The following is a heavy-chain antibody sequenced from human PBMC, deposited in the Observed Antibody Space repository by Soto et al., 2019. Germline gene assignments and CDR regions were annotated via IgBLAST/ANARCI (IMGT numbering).Heavy chain of an antibody. Sequence: TSETLSLTCTVSGGSISSGGYYWSCIRQHPGKGLEWIGYIYYSGSTYYNPSLKSRVTISVDTSKNQFSLKLSSVTAADTAVYYCARDRSVGYYDSSGSHFDCWGQGTLVTVSS. D-gene: IGHD3-22*01. CDR3: ARDRSVGYYDSSGSHFDC. V-gene: IGHV4-31*03. CDR1: GGSISSGGYY. CDR2: IYYSGST. J-gene: IGHJ4*02.